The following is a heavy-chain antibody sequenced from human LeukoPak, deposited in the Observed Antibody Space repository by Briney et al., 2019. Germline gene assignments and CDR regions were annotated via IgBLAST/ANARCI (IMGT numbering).Heavy chain of an antibody. J-gene: IGHJ5*02. CDR1: GGSISSSSYY. CDR2: IYYSGST. V-gene: IGHV4-39*01. CDR3: ARLIPYDSSGYPLNWFDP. D-gene: IGHD3-22*01. Sequence: SETLSLTCTVSGGSISSSSYYWGWIRQPPGTGLEWIGSIYYSGSTYYNPSLKSRVTISVDTSKNQFSLKLSSVTAADTAVYYCARLIPYDSSGYPLNWFDPWGQGTLVTVSS.